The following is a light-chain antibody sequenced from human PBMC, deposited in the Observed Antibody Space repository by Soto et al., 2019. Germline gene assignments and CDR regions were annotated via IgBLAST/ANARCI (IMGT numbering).Light chain of an antibody. J-gene: IGKJ5*01. CDR1: QSLVYRDGNTY. V-gene: IGKV2-30*01. CDR2: KVS. CDR3: MQGKEWTPT. Sequence: DIVMTQSPLSLPVTLGQPASISCRSSQSLVYRDGNTYLNWVHQRPGQSPRRLIYKVSNRDFGVPDRFSGSGSGNDFTLKISRVEAEDVGVYYCMQGKEWTPTFGKGTRLEIK.